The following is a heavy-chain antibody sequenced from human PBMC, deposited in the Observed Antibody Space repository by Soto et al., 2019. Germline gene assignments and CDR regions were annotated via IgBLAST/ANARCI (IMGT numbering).Heavy chain of an antibody. V-gene: IGHV4-30-2*01. D-gene: IGHD3-22*01. CDR1: GGSITSGGYS. J-gene: IGHJ4*02. CDR2: MYHSGNT. Sequence: SDTLSLTWAVSGGSITSGGYSWGWIRQPPGQGLEWIGYMYHSGNTYYNPSLKGRVTISLDHSRNQFSLRLNSVTAEDTAVYYCAKDGYDSSGDLYYFDHWGQGTPVTVSS. CDR3: AKDGYDSSGDLYYFDH.